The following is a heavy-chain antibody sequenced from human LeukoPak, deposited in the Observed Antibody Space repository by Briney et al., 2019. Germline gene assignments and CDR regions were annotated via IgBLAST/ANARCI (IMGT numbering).Heavy chain of an antibody. CDR3: ARGSAYYDILTGYRPPYGMDV. Sequence: SQTLSLTCTVSGGSISSGSYYWSWIRQPAGKGLEWIGRIYTSGSTNYNPSLKSRVTISVDTSKNQFSLKLSSVTAADTAVYYCARGSAYYDILTGYRPPYGMDVWGQGATVTVSS. CDR2: IYTSGST. J-gene: IGHJ6*02. CDR1: GGSISSGSYY. V-gene: IGHV4-61*02. D-gene: IGHD3-9*01.